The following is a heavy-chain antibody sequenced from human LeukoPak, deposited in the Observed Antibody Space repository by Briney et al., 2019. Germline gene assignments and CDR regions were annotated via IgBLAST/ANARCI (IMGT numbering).Heavy chain of an antibody. J-gene: IGHJ5*02. CDR1: GFSFSTYG. V-gene: IGHV3-33*08. CDR3: ARDLGLKYGSGAYRFDP. Sequence: PGGSLRLSCAAYGFSFSTYGMHWVRQAPGKGLESMAVIWYDGSHQYYADSVKGRFTISRDMSNNTLYLQMNNLRVDDTALYYCARDLGLKYGSGAYRFDPWGQGTQVIVSS. D-gene: IGHD3-10*01. CDR2: IWYDGSHQ.